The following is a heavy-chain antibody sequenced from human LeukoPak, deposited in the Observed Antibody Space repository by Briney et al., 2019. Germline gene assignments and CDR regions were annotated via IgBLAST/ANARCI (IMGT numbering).Heavy chain of an antibody. CDR1: GFTLSDYH. CDR3: ARASWISTADAVC. CDR2: ISGSGSTS. V-gene: IGHV3-11*01. J-gene: IGHJ4*02. Sequence: GGSLRLSCAASGFTLSDYHMSWIRQAPGKGLEWLSYISGSGSTSYSADSVKGRFTVSRDSDKDFVYLQMNSLRVEDTAVYYCARASWISTADAVCWGQGTQVTVSS. D-gene: IGHD2-2*03.